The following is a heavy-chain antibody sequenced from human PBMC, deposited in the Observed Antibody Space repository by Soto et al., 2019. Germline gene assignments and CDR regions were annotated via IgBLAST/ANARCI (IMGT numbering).Heavy chain of an antibody. D-gene: IGHD4-17*01. V-gene: IGHV1-69*06. CDR1: GGTFSSYA. CDR3: ASVFITTVTTGQFDY. J-gene: IGHJ4*02. Sequence: QVQLVQSGAEVKKPGSSVKVSCKASGGTFSSYAISWVRQAPGQGLEWMGGIIPIFGTANYAQKFQGRVTITADKSTSTAYIELSRLKSEDTAVYYCASVFITTVTTGQFDYWGQGPLVTVSS. CDR2: IIPIFGTA.